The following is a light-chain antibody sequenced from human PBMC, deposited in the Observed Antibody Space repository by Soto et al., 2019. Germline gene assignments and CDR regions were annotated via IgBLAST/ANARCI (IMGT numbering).Light chain of an antibody. J-gene: IGKJ5*01. CDR1: QSVSSY. CDR3: PHRSNSPIP. V-gene: IGKV3-11*01. Sequence: EIVLTQSPATLSLSPGERATLSCRASQSVSSYLAWYQQKPGQAPRLLIYDASNRATGIPARFSGSGSGTDFTLTISSLEPEDFAVYSSPHRSNSPIPLGQGPRPEIK. CDR2: DAS.